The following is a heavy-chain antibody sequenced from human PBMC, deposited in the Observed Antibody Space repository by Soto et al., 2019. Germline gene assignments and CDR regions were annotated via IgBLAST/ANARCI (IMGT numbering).Heavy chain of an antibody. V-gene: IGHV1-46*01. J-gene: IGHJ4*02. CDR1: GYTFTSYY. Sequence: GASVKVSCKASGYTFTSYYMHWVRQAPGQGLEWMGIISPNSGNTNYAQKLQGRVTMTTDTSTSTAYMELRSLRSDDTAVYYCARDPKTYYDFWSGYYSHYWGQGTLVTVSS. CDR3: ARDPKTYYDFWSGYYSHY. CDR2: ISPNSGNT. D-gene: IGHD3-3*01.